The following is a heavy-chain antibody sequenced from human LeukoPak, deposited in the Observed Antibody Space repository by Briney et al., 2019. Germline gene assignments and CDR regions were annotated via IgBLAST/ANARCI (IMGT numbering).Heavy chain of an antibody. Sequence: PGGSLRLSCAASGFTFSTYTMNWVRQAPGKGLEWVSSISSSSYFIYYADSVRGRFTISRDNAKNSLYLQMNSLRDEDTAVYYCAKDGPAVAGLYWYFDLWGRGTLVTVSS. J-gene: IGHJ2*01. V-gene: IGHV3-21*04. D-gene: IGHD6-13*01. CDR3: AKDGPAVAGLYWYFDL. CDR2: ISSSSYFI. CDR1: GFTFSTYT.